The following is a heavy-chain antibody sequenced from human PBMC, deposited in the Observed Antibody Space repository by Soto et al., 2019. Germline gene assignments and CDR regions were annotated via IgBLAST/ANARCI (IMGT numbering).Heavy chain of an antibody. CDR3: ARSVFP. Sequence: QVQLQESGPGLVKPSQTLSLTCTVSGGSISSGGYYWNWIRQHPGKGLEWIGYIYYSGSTYYNPSLTSRVSISVATSTNPFSLKLTSVTAADTAVYYCARSVFPWGRGTLVTVSS. J-gene: IGHJ5*02. CDR2: IYYSGST. CDR1: GGSISSGGYY. V-gene: IGHV4-31*03.